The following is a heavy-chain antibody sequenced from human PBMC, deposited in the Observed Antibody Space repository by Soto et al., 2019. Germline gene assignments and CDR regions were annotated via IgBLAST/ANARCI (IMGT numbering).Heavy chain of an antibody. CDR3: AKVADYDILTGYYNNWFDP. J-gene: IGHJ5*02. D-gene: IGHD3-9*01. Sequence: PGGSLRLSCAASGFTFSSYAMSWVRQAPGKGLEWVSAISGSGGSTYYADSVKGRFTISRDNSKNTLYLQMNSLRAEDTAVYYCAKVADYDILTGYYNNWFDPWGQGTLVTVSS. V-gene: IGHV3-23*01. CDR2: ISGSGGST. CDR1: GFTFSSYA.